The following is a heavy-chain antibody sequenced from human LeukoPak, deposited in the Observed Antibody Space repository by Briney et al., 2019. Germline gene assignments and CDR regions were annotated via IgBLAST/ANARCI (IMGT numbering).Heavy chain of an antibody. J-gene: IGHJ3*02. V-gene: IGHV3-23*01. Sequence: GGSLRLSCPASGFTFSSYGMSWVRQAPGKRLEWVSGINTSGGTTYYADSVKGRFTISRDNSKNTLYLQMNSLRADDTAAYYCAKDPPTVMANASHSWGQGMMVTVSS. D-gene: IGHD5-18*01. CDR2: INTSGGTT. CDR3: AKDPPTVMANASHS. CDR1: GFTFSSYG.